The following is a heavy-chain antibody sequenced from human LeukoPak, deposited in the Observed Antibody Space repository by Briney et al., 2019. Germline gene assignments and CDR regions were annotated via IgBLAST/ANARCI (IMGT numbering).Heavy chain of an antibody. CDR3: ARDPVTTWGYFDY. Sequence: GGSLRLSCAASGFTFRNYAMHWVRQAPGKGLEWVAVISSDGTNKNYAGSVKGRFTISRDKAKSTVYLQVNSLRSEDTAVYYCARDPVTTWGYFDYWGQGTLVTVSS. V-gene: IGHV3-30-3*01. J-gene: IGHJ4*02. CDR1: GFTFRNYA. D-gene: IGHD4-17*01. CDR2: ISSDGTNK.